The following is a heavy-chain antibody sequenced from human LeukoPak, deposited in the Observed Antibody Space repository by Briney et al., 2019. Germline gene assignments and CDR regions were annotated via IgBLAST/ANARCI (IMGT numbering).Heavy chain of an antibody. CDR3: ARDFVLGQPLVALDP. CDR1: GFTFSSYW. CDR2: MKYDGSVK. D-gene: IGHD2-2*01. Sequence: GGSLLLSCTASGFTFSSYWMNWVRQAPGKGLEWVARMKYDGSVKSYADSVRGRFTISRDNAKNSLYLQMNSLRSEDTAVYYCARDFVLGQPLVALDPWGQGTLVTVSS. J-gene: IGHJ5*02. V-gene: IGHV3-7*01.